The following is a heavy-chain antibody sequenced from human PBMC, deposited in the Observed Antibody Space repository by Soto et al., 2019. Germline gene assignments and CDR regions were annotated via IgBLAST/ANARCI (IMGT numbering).Heavy chain of an antibody. CDR1: GGTFSSYA. CDR3: ASPTVVTPSGLGTSSSNYYYGMDV. D-gene: IGHD4-17*01. V-gene: IGHV1-69*13. J-gene: IGHJ6*02. CDR2: IIPIFGTA. Sequence: SLKGSWKASGGTFSSYAISWVRGAPGQGLECMGGIIPIFGTANYAQKFQGRVTITADESTSTAYMELSSLRSEDTAVYYCASPTVVTPSGLGTSSSNYYYGMDVWGQGTTVTVSS.